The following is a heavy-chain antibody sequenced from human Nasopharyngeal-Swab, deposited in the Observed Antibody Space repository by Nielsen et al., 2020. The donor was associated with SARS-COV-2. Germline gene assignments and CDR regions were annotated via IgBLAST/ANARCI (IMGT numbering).Heavy chain of an antibody. D-gene: IGHD3-22*01. CDR3: ARGRDYYDSSGYYEGSDYYYGMDV. V-gene: IGHV1-46*01. J-gene: IGHJ6*02. CDR2: INPSGGST. CDR1: GYTFTSYY. Sequence: ASVKVSCKASGYTFTSYYMHWVRQAPGQGLEWMGIINPSGGSTSYAQKFQGRVTMTRDTSTSTVYMELSSLRSEDTAVYYRARGRDYYDSSGYYEGSDYYYGMDVWGQGTTVTVSS.